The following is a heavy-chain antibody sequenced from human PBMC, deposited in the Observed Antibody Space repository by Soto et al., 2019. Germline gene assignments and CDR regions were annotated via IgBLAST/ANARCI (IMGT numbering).Heavy chain of an antibody. CDR2: IYYSGST. J-gene: IGHJ5*02. Sequence: SETLSLTCTVSGGSISSGGYYWSWIRQHPGKGLEWIGYIYYSGSTYYNPSLKSRVTISVDTSKNQFSLKLSSVTAADTAVYYCARRVAAAGNPRANWFDPWGQGTLVTVSS. CDR1: GGSISSGGYY. V-gene: IGHV4-31*03. D-gene: IGHD6-13*01. CDR3: ARRVAAAGNPRANWFDP.